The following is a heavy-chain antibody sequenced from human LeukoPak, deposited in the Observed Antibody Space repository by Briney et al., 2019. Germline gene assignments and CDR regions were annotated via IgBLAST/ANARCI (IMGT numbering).Heavy chain of an antibody. V-gene: IGHV4-34*01. D-gene: IGHD5-18*01. Sequence: SETLSLTCAVYGGSFSGYYWSWSRQPPGKGLEWIGEINHSGSTNYNPSLKSRVTISVDTSKNQFSLKLSSVTAADTAVYYCARLRGYSYGSNGMDVWGQGTTVTVSS. J-gene: IGHJ6*02. CDR2: INHSGST. CDR3: ARLRGYSYGSNGMDV. CDR1: GGSFSGYY.